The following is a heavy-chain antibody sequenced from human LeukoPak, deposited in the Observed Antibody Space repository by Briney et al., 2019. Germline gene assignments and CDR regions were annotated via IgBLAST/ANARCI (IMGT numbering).Heavy chain of an antibody. Sequence: SETLSLTCAVYGGSFSGYYWSWIRQPPGKGLEWIGEINHSGSTNYNPSLKSRVTISVDTSKNQFSPKLSSVTAADTAVYYCASGGLVGATYWGQGTLVTVSS. V-gene: IGHV4-34*01. D-gene: IGHD1-26*01. CDR1: GGSFSGYY. CDR2: INHSGST. CDR3: ASGGLVGATY. J-gene: IGHJ4*02.